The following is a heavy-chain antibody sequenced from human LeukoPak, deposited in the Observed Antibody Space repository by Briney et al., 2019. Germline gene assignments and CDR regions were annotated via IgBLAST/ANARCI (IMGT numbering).Heavy chain of an antibody. V-gene: IGHV5-51*01. CDR1: GYNFNTYW. CDR3: ASRPFETTVVPWDFY. J-gene: IGHJ4*02. D-gene: IGHD4-23*01. Sequence: GESLKISCKGSGYNFNTYWVAWVRQLPRKGLEWMGIIRPMNSDVRYSPSFQGQVTISADRSINTAYLQWSSLTASDTAMYYCASRPFETTVVPWDFYWGQGTQVTVSS. CDR2: IRPMNSDV.